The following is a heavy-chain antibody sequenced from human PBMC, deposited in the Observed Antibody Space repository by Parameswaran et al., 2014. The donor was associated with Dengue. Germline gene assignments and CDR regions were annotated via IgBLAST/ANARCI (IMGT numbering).Heavy chain of an antibody. Sequence: PGKGLEWVSSISSSSSYIYYADSVKGRFTISRDNAKNSLYLQMNSLRAEDTAVYYCARDYDFWSGYPDYWGQGTLVTVSS. D-gene: IGHD3-3*01. V-gene: IGHV3-21*01. CDR2: ISSSSSYI. CDR3: ARDYDFWSGYPDY. J-gene: IGHJ4*02.